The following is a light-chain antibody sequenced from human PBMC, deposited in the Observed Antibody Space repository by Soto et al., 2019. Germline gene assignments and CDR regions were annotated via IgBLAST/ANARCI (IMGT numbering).Light chain of an antibody. J-gene: IGKJ2*01. Sequence: EIVLTQSPGTLSLSPGERATLSCRASQSISTNTLAWYQHRPGQAPRLLIYATSSRATGIPDRFSGSGSGTDFTLTISRLEPEDVAVYYCQQDYFGRGTRLEIK. CDR3: QQDY. CDR1: QSISTNT. V-gene: IGKV3-20*01. CDR2: ATS.